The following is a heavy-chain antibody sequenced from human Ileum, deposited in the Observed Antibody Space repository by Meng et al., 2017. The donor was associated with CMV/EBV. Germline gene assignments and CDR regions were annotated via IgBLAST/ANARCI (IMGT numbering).Heavy chain of an antibody. CDR1: GDSISNYY. CDR2: VSQSGSA. Sequence: GSLRLSCTVSGDSISNYYWSWIRQSPGKGPEWIGYVSQSGSANYNPSLKSRVTMSVDTSKNQFFLRLNSVTAADSAVYFCAKGDPVPARVNYCYGMDVWGQGTTVTVSS. V-gene: IGHV4-59*01. J-gene: IGHJ6*02. D-gene: IGHD2-21*02. CDR3: AKGDPVPARVNYCYGMDV.